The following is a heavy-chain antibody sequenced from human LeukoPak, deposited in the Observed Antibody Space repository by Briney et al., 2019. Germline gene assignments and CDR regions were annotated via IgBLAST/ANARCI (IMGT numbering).Heavy chain of an antibody. J-gene: IGHJ5*02. V-gene: IGHV1-69*05. CDR3: ASRMGDSSGYYDHWFDP. CDR1: EGTFSSYA. D-gene: IGHD3-22*01. Sequence: GSSVRVSCKASEGTFSSYAISWVRQAPGQGLEWMGGIIPIFGTANYAQKFQGRVTITTDESTSTAYMELSSLRSEDTAVYYCASRMGDSSGYYDHWFDPWGQGTLVTVSS. CDR2: IIPIFGTA.